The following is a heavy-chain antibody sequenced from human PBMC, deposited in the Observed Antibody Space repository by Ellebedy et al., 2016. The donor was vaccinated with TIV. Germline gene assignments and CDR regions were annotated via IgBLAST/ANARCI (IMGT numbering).Heavy chain of an antibody. CDR1: GFTFSNHW. V-gene: IGHV3-74*03. CDR2: INTDGTTT. D-gene: IGHD3-9*01. CDR3: GRVEILRWYYFDS. J-gene: IGHJ4*02. Sequence: GESLKISCAASGFTFSNHWMHWVRQVPGKGLVWVSRINTDGTTTTYADSVKGRFTISRDTSNNTVHLEMNSLRAEDTAIYYCGRVEILRWYYFDSWGQGTLVTVSS.